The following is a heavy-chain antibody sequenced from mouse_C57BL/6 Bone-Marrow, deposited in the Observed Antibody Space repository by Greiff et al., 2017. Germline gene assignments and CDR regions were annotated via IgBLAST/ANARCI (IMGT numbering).Heavy chain of an antibody. CDR2: IWWDDDK. V-gene: IGHV8-8*01. CDR1: GFSLSTFGMG. D-gene: IGHD1-1*01. J-gene: IGHJ2*01. Sequence: QVTLKVSGPGILQPSQTLSLTCSFSGFSLSTFGMGVGWIRQPSGKGLEWLAHIWWDDDKYYNPALKSRLTISKDTSTNQVFLKSANVDTADTATYYWARIGGTTVVAHFDYWGQGTTLTVSS. CDR3: ARIGGTTVVAHFDY.